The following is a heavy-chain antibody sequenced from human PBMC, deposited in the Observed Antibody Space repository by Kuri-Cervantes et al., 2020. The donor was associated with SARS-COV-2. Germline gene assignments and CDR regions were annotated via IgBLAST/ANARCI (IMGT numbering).Heavy chain of an antibody. V-gene: IGHV3-11*01. D-gene: IGHD3-9*01. CDR3: ARYDILTGYYDY. CDR1: GFTFSDYY. J-gene: IGHJ4*02. CDR2: ISSRCSNI. Sequence: GESLKISCAASGFTFSDYYMSWIRQAPGKGLEWVSYISSRCSNIFYAVSVKGRFTISRDNAKNSLYLQMNILRAEDTAVYYCARYDILTGYYDYWGQGTLVTVSS.